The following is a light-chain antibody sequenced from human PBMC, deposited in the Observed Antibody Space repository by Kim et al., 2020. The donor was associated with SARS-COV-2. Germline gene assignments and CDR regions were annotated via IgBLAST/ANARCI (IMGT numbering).Light chain of an antibody. V-gene: IGKV3-15*01. J-gene: IGKJ5*01. Sequence: LFQVERATLSCSASQSISSTLAWYQQKPGQAPRVLIYDASARATGIPARFSGSGSGTDFTLTISNVQSEDFAVYYCQQYAYWRAFGQGTRLEIK. CDR3: QQYAYWRA. CDR1: QSISST. CDR2: DAS.